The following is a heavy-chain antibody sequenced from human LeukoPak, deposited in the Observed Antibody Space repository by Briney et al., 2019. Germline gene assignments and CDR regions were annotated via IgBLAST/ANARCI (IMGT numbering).Heavy chain of an antibody. CDR2: VYPGDSDT. D-gene: IGHD3-22*01. CDR1: GYSFTSYW. J-gene: IGHJ3*02. V-gene: IGHV5-51*01. CDR3: ARQNYYDSSGYRSDDAFDI. Sequence: GESLKISCKGSGYSFTSYWIGWVRQMRGRGLEWMGIVYPGDSDTRYSPSFQGQVTISADKSISTAHLQWSSLKASDTAMYYCARQNYYDSSGYRSDDAFDIWGQGTMVTVSS.